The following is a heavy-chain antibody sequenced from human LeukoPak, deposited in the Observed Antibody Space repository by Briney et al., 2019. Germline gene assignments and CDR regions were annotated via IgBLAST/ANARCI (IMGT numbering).Heavy chain of an antibody. V-gene: IGHV3-21*01. CDR3: ARDRGYSSSWYLDY. Sequence: PGGSLRLSCAASGFTFSSYSMXWXRXXXXXXXXXXXXXSSSSSYIYYADSVKGRFTISRDNAKNSLYLQMNSLRAEDTAVYYCARDRGYSSSWYLDYWGQGTLVTVSS. D-gene: IGHD6-13*01. CDR2: XSSSSSYI. CDR1: GFTFSSYS. J-gene: IGHJ4*02.